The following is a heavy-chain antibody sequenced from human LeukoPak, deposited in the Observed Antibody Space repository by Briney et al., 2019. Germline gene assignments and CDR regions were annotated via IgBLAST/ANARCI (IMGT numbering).Heavy chain of an antibody. CDR1: GYTFTGYY. Sequence: GASVQVSCKASGYTFTGYYMHWVRQAPGQGLEWMGWINPNSGGTNYAQKFQGRVTMTRDTSISTAYMELSRLRSDDTAVYYCARDLTVVVPAAIWAYYYYGMDVWGQGTTVTVSS. J-gene: IGHJ6*02. CDR2: INPNSGGT. V-gene: IGHV1-2*02. CDR3: ARDLTVVVPAAIWAYYYYGMDV. D-gene: IGHD2-2*02.